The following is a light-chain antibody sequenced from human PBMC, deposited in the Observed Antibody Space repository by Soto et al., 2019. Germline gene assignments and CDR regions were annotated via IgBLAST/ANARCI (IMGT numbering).Light chain of an antibody. CDR2: AAT. Sequence: EIVMTQSPANLSVSPGGRATLSCRASQTVHSNLAWYQHKSGQAPRLLIYAATTRATGIPARISGSGSGTEFTLTITSLQSEDSAVSFCHQYNDWPVYTFGPGTKLEIK. CDR3: HQYNDWPVYT. V-gene: IGKV3-15*01. J-gene: IGKJ2*01. CDR1: QTVHSN.